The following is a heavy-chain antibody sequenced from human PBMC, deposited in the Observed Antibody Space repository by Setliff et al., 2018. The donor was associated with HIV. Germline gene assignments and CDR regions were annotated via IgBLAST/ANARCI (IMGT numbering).Heavy chain of an antibody. CDR1: NGSISNYY. CDR2: IHTIGST. D-gene: IGHD5-18*01. J-gene: IGHJ4*02. CDR3: ARIAWYSESTYGHDLYYFDF. Sequence: SETLSLTCTVSNGSISNYYWTWIRQPGGKGLEWIGHIHTIGSTNYNPSLKSRVTISIDTSVNQFSLKLSSVTAADTAVYFCARIAWYSESTYGHDLYYFDFWGQGSLVTVSS. V-gene: IGHV4-4*07.